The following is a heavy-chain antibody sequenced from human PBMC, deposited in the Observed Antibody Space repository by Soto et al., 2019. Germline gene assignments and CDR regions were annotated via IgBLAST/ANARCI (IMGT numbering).Heavy chain of an antibody. CDR1: GGTFRTYA. D-gene: IGHD6-19*01. CDR3: AKGAVAGTPTSYYYYGMDV. J-gene: IGHJ6*02. V-gene: IGHV1-69*12. Sequence: QVQLLQSGTEVKKPGSSVRVSCEASGGTFRTYASSWVRQAPGQGLEWMGEITPIFATVNFAQKFQGRVTITADESTTTVYMDLRSLRSEDTAVYYCAKGAVAGTPTSYYYYGMDVWGQGTKVTVS. CDR2: ITPIFATV.